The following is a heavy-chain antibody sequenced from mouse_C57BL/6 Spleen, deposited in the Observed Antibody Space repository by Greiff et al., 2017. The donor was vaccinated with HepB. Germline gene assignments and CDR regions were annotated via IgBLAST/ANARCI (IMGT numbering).Heavy chain of an antibody. CDR2: INPNNGGT. V-gene: IGHV1-26*01. J-gene: IGHJ3*01. CDR3: AGLLFAY. CDR1: GYTFTDYY. Sequence: VQLQQSGPELVKPGASVKISCKASGYTFTDYYMNWVKQSHGKSLEWIGDINPNNGGTSYNQKFKGKATLTVDKSSSTAYMELRSLTSEDSAVYYCAGLLFAYWGQGTLVTVSA. D-gene: IGHD3-1*01.